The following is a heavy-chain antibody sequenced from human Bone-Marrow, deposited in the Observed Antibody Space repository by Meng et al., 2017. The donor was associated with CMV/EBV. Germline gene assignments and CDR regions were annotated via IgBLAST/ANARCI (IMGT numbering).Heavy chain of an antibody. CDR2: TYYRSKWYN. CDR3: AREAGYCSGGSCAPVS. V-gene: IGHV6-1*01. Sequence: SQTLSLTCAISGDSVSSNSAAWNWIRQSPSRGLEWLGRTYYRSKWYNDYAVSVKSRITINPDTSKNQFSLQLNSVTPEDTAVYYCAREAGYCSGGSCAPVSWGQGTLVTVSS. J-gene: IGHJ4*02. CDR1: GDSVSSNSAA. D-gene: IGHD2-15*01.